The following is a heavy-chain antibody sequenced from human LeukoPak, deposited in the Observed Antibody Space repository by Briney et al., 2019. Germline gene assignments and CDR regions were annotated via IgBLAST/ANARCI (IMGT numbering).Heavy chain of an antibody. CDR3: ASRSSIWSGYQDTLYYFDS. J-gene: IGHJ4*02. D-gene: IGHD3-3*01. CDR1: GGPISRYY. V-gene: IGHV4-59*07. CDR2: IYYSGST. Sequence: LDTVSLTCTVWGGPISRYYWSWIRQPPGKGLEGIGHIYYSGSTNYNPSLKSRVTIAVDTSKDQFSLKLSSVTAADTAVYYCASRSSIWSGYQDTLYYFDSWGQGTLVTVSS.